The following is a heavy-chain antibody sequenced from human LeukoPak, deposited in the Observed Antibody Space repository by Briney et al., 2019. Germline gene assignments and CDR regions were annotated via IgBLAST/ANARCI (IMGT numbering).Heavy chain of an antibody. CDR2: INPNSGGT. CDR3: ARMDHEPLYCYDSSGYLGFDY. Sequence: GASVKVSCKASGYTFTGYYMHWVRQAPGQGLEWMGRINPNSGGTNYAQKFQGRVTMTRDTSISTAYMELSRLRSDDTAVYYCARMDHEPLYCYDSSGYLGFDYWGQGTLVTVSS. V-gene: IGHV1-2*06. D-gene: IGHD3-22*01. J-gene: IGHJ4*02. CDR1: GYTFTGYY.